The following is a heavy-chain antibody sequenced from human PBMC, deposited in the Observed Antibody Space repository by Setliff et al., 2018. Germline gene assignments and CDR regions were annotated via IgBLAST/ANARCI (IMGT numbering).Heavy chain of an antibody. CDR1: GVSIANTASY. CDR3: ARMSGFLYMDV. V-gene: IGHV4-61*09. D-gene: IGHD3-3*01. CDR2: IYTSWST. Sequence: SETLSLTCNVSGVSIANTASYWSWIRQPAGKTLEWIGHIYTSWSTNYNPSLKGRATLSIDASKKQFSLKLTTVTAADTAVYYCARMSGFLYMDVWGKGTTVTVSS. J-gene: IGHJ6*03.